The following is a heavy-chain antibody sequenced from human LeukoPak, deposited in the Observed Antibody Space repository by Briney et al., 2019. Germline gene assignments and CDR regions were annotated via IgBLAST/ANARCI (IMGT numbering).Heavy chain of an antibody. J-gene: IGHJ6*04. CDR1: GGSFSGYY. D-gene: IGHD3-10*01. CDR3: ASTAYYGSGKREMDV. Sequence: SETLSLTCAVYGGSFSGYYWSWIRQPPGKGLEWIGEINHSGSTNYNPSLKSRVTIPVDTSKNQFSLKLSSVTAADTAVYYCASTAYYGSGKREMDVWGKGTTVTISS. V-gene: IGHV4-34*01. CDR2: INHSGST.